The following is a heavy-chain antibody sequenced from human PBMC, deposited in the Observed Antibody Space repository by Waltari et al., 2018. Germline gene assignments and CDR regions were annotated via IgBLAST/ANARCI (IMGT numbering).Heavy chain of an antibody. Sequence: QVQLVQSGAEVKKPGSSVKVSCKASGGTFSSYAISWVRQAPGQGLEWMGGIIPSLGIANYAQKFQGRVTITADKSTSTAYMELSSLRSEDTAVYYCATQSTAAAAYFDYWGQGTLVTVSS. D-gene: IGHD6-13*01. CDR3: ATQSTAAAAYFDY. CDR2: IIPSLGIA. J-gene: IGHJ4*02. CDR1: GGTFSSYA. V-gene: IGHV1-69*10.